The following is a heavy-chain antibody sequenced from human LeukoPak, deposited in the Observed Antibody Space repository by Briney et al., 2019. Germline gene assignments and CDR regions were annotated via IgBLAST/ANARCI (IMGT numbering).Heavy chain of an antibody. Sequence: SETLSLTCAVYGGSFSRYYWSWIRQPPGKGLEWIGEINHSGSTNYNPSLKSRVTISVDTSKNQFSLKLSSVTAADTAVYYCARGVGATYFDYWGQGTLVSVSS. CDR1: GGSFSRYY. J-gene: IGHJ4*02. CDR2: INHSGST. CDR3: ARGVGATYFDY. D-gene: IGHD1-26*01. V-gene: IGHV4-34*01.